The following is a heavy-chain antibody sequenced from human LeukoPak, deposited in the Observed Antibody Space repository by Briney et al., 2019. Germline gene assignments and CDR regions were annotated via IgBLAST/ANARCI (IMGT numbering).Heavy chain of an antibody. J-gene: IGHJ3*02. CDR3: ARVWVVREVITRSPDAFDI. D-gene: IGHD3-10*01. Sequence: SETLSLTCTVSGGSISSYYWSWIRQPPGKGLEWIGYIYYSGSTNYNPSLKSRVTISVETSKNQFSLKLSSVTAADTAVYYCARVWVVREVITRSPDAFDIWGQGTMVTVSS. CDR1: GGSISSYY. V-gene: IGHV4-59*01. CDR2: IYYSGST.